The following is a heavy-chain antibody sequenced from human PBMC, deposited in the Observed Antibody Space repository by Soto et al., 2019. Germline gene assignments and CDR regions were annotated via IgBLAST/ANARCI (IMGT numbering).Heavy chain of an antibody. Sequence: QVQLRQWGAGLLKPSETLSLTCAAYGGPFSGYCWSWIRQLPGKGLEWMGAINHSGSTNYNPSLKCRVTISVDTSKNQFSLKLSSVTAADTAVYYCARGAGHIVVVPAAMTGYWFDPWGQGTLVTVSS. CDR3: ARGAGHIVVVPAAMTGYWFDP. CDR1: GGPFSGYC. D-gene: IGHD2-2*01. CDR2: INHSGST. V-gene: IGHV4-34*01. J-gene: IGHJ5*02.